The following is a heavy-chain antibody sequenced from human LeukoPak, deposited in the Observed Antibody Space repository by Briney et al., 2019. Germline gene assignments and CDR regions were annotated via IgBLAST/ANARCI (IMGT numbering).Heavy chain of an antibody. CDR3: ARVFSDYVRYFD. J-gene: IGHJ4*02. Sequence: GGSLRLSCAASGFTFSNYNMNWVRQAPGMGLEWVSSISSTSTYIYYADSVKGRFTISRDNAKNSPYLQMNSLRADDTAVYYCARVFSDYVRYFDWGQGTLVTVSS. D-gene: IGHD3-9*01. CDR1: GFTFSNYN. CDR2: ISSTSTYI. V-gene: IGHV3-21*01.